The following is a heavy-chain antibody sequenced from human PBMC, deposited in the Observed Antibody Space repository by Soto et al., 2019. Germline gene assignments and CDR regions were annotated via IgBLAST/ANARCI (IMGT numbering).Heavy chain of an antibody. CDR1: CDSVSSDTAA. Sequence: QVRLQHSGPGLVKPSQTLSLTCAISCDSVSSDTAAWNWIRQSPSRRLEWLGRTYYGSKWYNDYAVSGKSRITLHPDTSKNQFSLQSNSLTPEDTAVYYWARAKDYTSASGMDVCGQGSTVTVSS. CDR3: ARAKDYTSASGMDV. J-gene: IGHJ6*02. D-gene: IGHD3-3*01. V-gene: IGHV6-1*01. CDR2: TYYGSKWYN.